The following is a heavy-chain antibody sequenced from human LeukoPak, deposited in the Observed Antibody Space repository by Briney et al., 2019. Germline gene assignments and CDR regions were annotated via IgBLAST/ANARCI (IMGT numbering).Heavy chain of an antibody. V-gene: IGHV5-51*01. J-gene: IGHJ3*02. D-gene: IGHD6-13*01. CDR2: IYPDDSDT. CDR3: ARAYSSTWKAFDI. Sequence: GESLKISCKGSGYSFTSYWIGWVRQMPGKGLEWMGIIYPDDSDTRYSPSFQGQVTISADKSISTAYLQWSSLKASDTAIHYCARAYSSTWKAFDIWGQGTMVTVSS. CDR1: GYSFTSYW.